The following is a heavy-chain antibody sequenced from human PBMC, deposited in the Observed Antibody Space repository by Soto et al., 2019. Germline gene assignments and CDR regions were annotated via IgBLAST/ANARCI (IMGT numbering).Heavy chain of an antibody. Sequence: QLQLQESGPGLVKPSETLSLTCTVSGGSISSSSYYWGWIRQPPGKGLEWIGSIYYSGSTYYNPSLKSRVTLAVDTSKNQFPLKLSSVTAADTAVYYCARLTSRYFWSGYVFDYWGQGTLVTVSS. CDR2: IYYSGST. D-gene: IGHD3-3*01. J-gene: IGHJ4*02. V-gene: IGHV4-39*01. CDR1: GGSISSSSYY. CDR3: ARLTSRYFWSGYVFDY.